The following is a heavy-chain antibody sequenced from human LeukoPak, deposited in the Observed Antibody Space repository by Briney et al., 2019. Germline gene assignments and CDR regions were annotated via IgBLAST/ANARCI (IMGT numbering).Heavy chain of an antibody. CDR1: GGSISSSNW. CDR2: IYHSGST. D-gene: IGHD6-13*01. J-gene: IGHJ5*02. Sequence: PSETLSLTCAVSGGSISSSNWWSWVRQPPGKGLEWIGEIYHSGSTNYNPSLKSRVSISIDTSKNQFSLKLNSVTAADTAVYYCARVVAEAGNNWFDPWGQGTLVTVSS. V-gene: IGHV4-4*02. CDR3: ARVVAEAGNNWFDP.